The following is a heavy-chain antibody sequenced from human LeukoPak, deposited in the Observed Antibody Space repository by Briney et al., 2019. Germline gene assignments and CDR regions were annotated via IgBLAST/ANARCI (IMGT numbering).Heavy chain of an antibody. V-gene: IGHV4-59*01. Sequence: SETLSLTCTVSGGSINSYYWSWIRQPPGKGLEWIGYIYYTGTTNYNPSLKSRVTISLDTSKNQFSLNLSSVTAADTAVYYCATWRYCSGGHCFGKYYMDVWGKGTTVTVSS. D-gene: IGHD2-15*01. J-gene: IGHJ6*03. CDR3: ATWRYCSGGHCFGKYYMDV. CDR2: IYYTGTT. CDR1: GGSINSYY.